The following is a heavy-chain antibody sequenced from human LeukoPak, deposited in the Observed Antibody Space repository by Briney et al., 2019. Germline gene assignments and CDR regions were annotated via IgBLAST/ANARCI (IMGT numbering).Heavy chain of an antibody. J-gene: IGHJ4*02. CDR2: ISSSSYI. V-gene: IGHV3-21*01. D-gene: IGHD6-19*01. CDR1: GFTFSSYS. Sequence: GGSLRLSCAASGFTFSSYSMNWVRQALGKGLEWVSSISSSSYIYYADSVKGRFTISRDNAKNSLYLQMNSLRAEDTAVYYCARDIAVADDGDYWGQGTLVTVSS. CDR3: ARDIAVADDGDY.